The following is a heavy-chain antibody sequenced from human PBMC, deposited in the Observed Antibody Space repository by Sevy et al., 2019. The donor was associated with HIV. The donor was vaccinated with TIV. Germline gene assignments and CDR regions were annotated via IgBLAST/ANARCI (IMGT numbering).Heavy chain of an antibody. CDR3: ARDLREYSSSSKYYSDY. CDR1: GFTFGSYS. D-gene: IGHD6-6*01. J-gene: IGHJ4*02. V-gene: IGHV3-21*01. Sequence: GGSLRLSCTASGFTFGSYSMNWVRQAPGKGLEWVSSISSTNNDIYYADSLKGRFTISRDNAKNSLYLQMNSLRAEDTAVYYCARDLREYSSSSKYYSDYWGQGILVTVSS. CDR2: ISSTNNDI.